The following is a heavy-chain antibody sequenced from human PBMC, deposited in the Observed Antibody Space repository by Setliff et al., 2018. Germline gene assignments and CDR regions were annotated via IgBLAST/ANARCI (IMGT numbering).Heavy chain of an antibody. Sequence: SETLSLTCAASDGTFSYYYWTWIRQPPGKGLEWVGEINHTGTTKYNPSLQSRVTISIDTSKDQFSLTVTSVTAADTAMYYCARGRNVAARLLDSWGQGTLVTVSS. CDR2: INHTGTT. D-gene: IGHD6-6*01. CDR3: ARGRNVAARLLDS. CDR1: DGTFSYYY. V-gene: IGHV4-34*01. J-gene: IGHJ4*02.